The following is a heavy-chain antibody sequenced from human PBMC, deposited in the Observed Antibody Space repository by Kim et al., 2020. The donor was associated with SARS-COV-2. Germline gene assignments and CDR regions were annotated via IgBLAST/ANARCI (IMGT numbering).Heavy chain of an antibody. CDR2: IGSTGEII. J-gene: IGHJ4*01. Sequence: GGSLRLSCVASGFNFCSYAMLWVRQAPGKGLEWVALIGSTGEIIYYADSVKGRFTTSRDNSKNTVFLQLSSLRDEDSAVYYCVKGRLTVPVSKVVDCWG. D-gene: IGHD6-19*01. V-gene: IGHV3-23*01. CDR3: VKGRLTVPVSKVVDC. CDR1: GFNFCSYA.